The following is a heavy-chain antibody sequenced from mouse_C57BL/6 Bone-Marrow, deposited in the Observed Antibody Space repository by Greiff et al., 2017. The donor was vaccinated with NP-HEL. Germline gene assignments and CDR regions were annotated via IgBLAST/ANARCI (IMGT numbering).Heavy chain of an antibody. V-gene: IGHV5-16*01. Sequence: EVKLVESEGGLVQPGSSMKLSCTASGFTFSDYYMAWVRQVPEKGLEWVANINYDGSSTYYLDSFKGRFIISRDNATNILYLQMSSLKSDDTATYYGARDPNYDGSSYGYGDVWGTGTTVTVSS. J-gene: IGHJ1*03. CDR3: ARDPNYDGSSYGYGDV. CDR1: GFTFSDYY. D-gene: IGHD1-1*01. CDR2: INYDGSST.